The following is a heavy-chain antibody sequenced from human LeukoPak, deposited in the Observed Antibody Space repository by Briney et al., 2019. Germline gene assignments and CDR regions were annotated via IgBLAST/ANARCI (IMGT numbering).Heavy chain of an antibody. Sequence: ASVKVSRKASGYTFTGYYMHWVRQAPGQGLEWMGWINPNSGGTNYAQKFQGWVTMTRDTSISTAYMELSRLRSDDTAVYYCARSPSDTIKYDYWGQGTLVTVSS. CDR2: INPNSGGT. J-gene: IGHJ4*02. CDR1: GYTFTGYY. V-gene: IGHV1-2*04. CDR3: ARSPSDTIKYDY.